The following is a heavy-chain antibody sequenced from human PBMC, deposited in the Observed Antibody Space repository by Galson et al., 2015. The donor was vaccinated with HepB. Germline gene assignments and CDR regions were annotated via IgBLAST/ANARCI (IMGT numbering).Heavy chain of an antibody. CDR3: AAHTADGESTFDF. J-gene: IGHJ4*02. CDR1: GFAFSRYA. V-gene: IGHV3-23*01. Sequence: SLRLSCAASGFAFSRYAMSWVRQAPGKGLEWVSAISGNDDSTYFADSGKGRFSIFRDNSKNTLYLQLNSLRAEDTAVYYCAAHTADGESTFDFWGQGTLVTVSS. CDR2: ISGNDDST. D-gene: IGHD4-17*01.